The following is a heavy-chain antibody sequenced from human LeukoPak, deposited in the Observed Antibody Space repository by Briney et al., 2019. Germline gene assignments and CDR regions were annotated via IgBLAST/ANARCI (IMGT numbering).Heavy chain of an antibody. D-gene: IGHD6-19*01. CDR3: AKGSGALDY. Sequence: GGSLRLSCAASGFTFDDYAMHWVRQAPGKGLEWVSGISWNSDSIGYADSVKGRFTISRDNAKNSLYLQMNSLRAEDTAVYYCAKGSGALDYWGQGTLVTVSS. V-gene: IGHV3-9*01. CDR1: GFTFDDYA. CDR2: ISWNSDSI. J-gene: IGHJ4*02.